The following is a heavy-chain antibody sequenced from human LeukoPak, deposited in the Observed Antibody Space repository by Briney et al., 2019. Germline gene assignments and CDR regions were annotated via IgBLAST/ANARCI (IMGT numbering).Heavy chain of an antibody. Sequence: PGGSLRLSCAASGFTFSNYWKTWVRQAPGKGLEWVSNINQDGTTKYYADSVKGRFTVSRDNAKNSVSLQVNSLTVADTALYYCARIGYSSSSLDYWGQGTLVNVSS. CDR2: INQDGTTK. J-gene: IGHJ4*02. CDR1: GFTFSNYW. D-gene: IGHD6-6*01. CDR3: ARIGYSSSSLDY. V-gene: IGHV3-7*01.